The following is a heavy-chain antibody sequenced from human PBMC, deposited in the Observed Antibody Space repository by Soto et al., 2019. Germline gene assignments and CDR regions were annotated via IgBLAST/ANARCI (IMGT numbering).Heavy chain of an antibody. D-gene: IGHD6-25*01. Sequence: LRLSCAASGFTFSAYAMSWVRQAPGKGLEWVSTISGSGGSTYYADSVKGRFTISRDNSKNTLYLQMNSLRAEDTAVYYCAKAPRLDYYYYGMDVWGQGTTVTVSS. J-gene: IGHJ6*02. V-gene: IGHV3-23*01. CDR2: ISGSGGST. CDR3: AKAPRLDYYYYGMDV. CDR1: GFTFSAYA.